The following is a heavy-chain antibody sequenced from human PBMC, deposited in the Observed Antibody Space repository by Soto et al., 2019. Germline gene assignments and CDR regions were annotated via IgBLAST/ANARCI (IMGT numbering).Heavy chain of an antibody. CDR3: AREDYYDSSGYSDAFDI. CDR2: ISSSSSYI. CDR1: GFTFSSYS. D-gene: IGHD3-22*01. J-gene: IGHJ3*02. Sequence: GGSLRLFCAASGFTFSSYSMNWVRQAPGKGLEWVSSISSSSSYIYYADSVKGRFTISRDNAKNSLYLQMNSLRAEDTAVYYCAREDYYDSSGYSDAFDIWGQGTMVTVS. V-gene: IGHV3-21*01.